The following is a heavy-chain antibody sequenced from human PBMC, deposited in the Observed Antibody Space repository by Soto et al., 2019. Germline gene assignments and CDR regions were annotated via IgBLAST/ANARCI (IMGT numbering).Heavy chain of an antibody. CDR2: IYYSGST. J-gene: IGHJ5*02. V-gene: IGHV4-59*04. D-gene: IGHD2-15*01. CDR1: GGSISSYY. Sequence: SETLSLTCTVSGGSISSYYWSWIRQPPGKGLEWIGYIYYSGSTYYNPSLKSRVTISVDTSKNQFSLKLSSVTAADTAVYYCARHVSCSGGSCYSRGWFDPWGQGTLVTVSS. CDR3: ARHVSCSGGSCYSRGWFDP.